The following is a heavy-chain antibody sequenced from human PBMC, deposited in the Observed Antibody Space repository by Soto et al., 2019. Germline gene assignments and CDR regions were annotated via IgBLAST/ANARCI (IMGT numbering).Heavy chain of an antibody. CDR2: MNPNSGNT. Sequence: ASVKVSCKASGYTFTSYDINCVRQATGQGLEWMGWMNPNSGNTGYAQKFQGRVTMTRNTSISTAYMELSSLRSEDTAVYYCARPHSSWDYYYYMDVWGKGTTVTVSS. J-gene: IGHJ6*03. D-gene: IGHD6-13*01. V-gene: IGHV1-8*01. CDR1: GYTFTSYD. CDR3: ARPHSSWDYYYYMDV.